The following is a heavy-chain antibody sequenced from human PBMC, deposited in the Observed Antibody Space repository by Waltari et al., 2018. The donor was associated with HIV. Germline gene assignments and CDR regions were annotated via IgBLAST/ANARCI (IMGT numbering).Heavy chain of an antibody. D-gene: IGHD6-19*01. CDR3: ARALIAVAVPFDY. J-gene: IGHJ4*02. Sequence: QVQLQESGPGLVKPSETLSLTCTVSGYSISSGYYWGWIRQPPGKGLEWIGSIYHSGRTYYNPSLKSRVTISVDTSKNQFSLKLSSVTAADTAVYYCARALIAVAVPFDYWGQGTLVTVSS. CDR2: IYHSGRT. V-gene: IGHV4-38-2*02. CDR1: GYSISSGYY.